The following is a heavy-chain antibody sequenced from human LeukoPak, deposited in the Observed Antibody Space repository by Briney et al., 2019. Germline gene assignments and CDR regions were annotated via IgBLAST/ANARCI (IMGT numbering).Heavy chain of an antibody. CDR3: ARGVFGELEKLMFQH. CDR1: RYTFNSYY. V-gene: IGHV1-46*02. D-gene: IGHD3-10*02. CDR2: INPSGGNT. Sequence: GAAVKVSCMASRYTFNSYYIHWVRPAPGQGLAWMGIINPSGGNTRYPQKFQDRVTMTRDTSTSTVYMELSSLKSDDTAIYYCARGVFGELEKLMFQHWGQGTLVTVSS. J-gene: IGHJ1*01.